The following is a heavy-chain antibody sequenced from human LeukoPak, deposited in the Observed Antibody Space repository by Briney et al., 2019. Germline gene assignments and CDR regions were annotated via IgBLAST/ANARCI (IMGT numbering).Heavy chain of an antibody. CDR3: AGNWVCSDGSFYCDY. CDR1: GYTFTRYR. D-gene: IGHD2-15*01. J-gene: IGHJ4*02. V-gene: IGHV1-18*01. CDR2: SSAYSGHT. Sequence: ASVKVSCKASGYTFTRYRIRWLRQAPGQGLEWMGWSSAYSGHTSYEQRFQGRVTTTTDTSTSTAYMELRSLTSDDTAVYYCAGNWVCSDGSFYCDYWGQGTLVTVSS.